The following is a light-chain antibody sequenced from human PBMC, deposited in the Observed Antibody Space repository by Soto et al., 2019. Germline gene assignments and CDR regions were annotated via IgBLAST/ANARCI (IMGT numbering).Light chain of an antibody. CDR3: SSYTSSSTYV. J-gene: IGLJ1*01. Sequence: QSALTQPASVSGSPGQSITISCTGTSSDVGGYNYVSWYQQHPGKAPKLMIYDVSNRPSGVSNRFSGSKSGNTASLTISGLQAEDAAYYYCSSYTSSSTYVFGTGTKLTVL. CDR2: DVS. CDR1: SSDVGGYNY. V-gene: IGLV2-14*01.